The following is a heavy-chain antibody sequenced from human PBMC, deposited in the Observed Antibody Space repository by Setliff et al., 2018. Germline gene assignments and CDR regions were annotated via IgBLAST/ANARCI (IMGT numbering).Heavy chain of an antibody. V-gene: IGHV3-30*02. D-gene: IGHD6-19*01. CDR3: AREGDSGWYLDYMDV. Sequence: PGGSLRLSCAASGFTFSAYGMHWVRQAPGKGLEWVAFIRFDGGNKYYADSVKGRFTISRDNAKNSLYLQMNSLRAEDTALYYCAREGDSGWYLDYMDVWGKGTTVTVSS. J-gene: IGHJ6*03. CDR2: IRFDGGNK. CDR1: GFTFSAYG.